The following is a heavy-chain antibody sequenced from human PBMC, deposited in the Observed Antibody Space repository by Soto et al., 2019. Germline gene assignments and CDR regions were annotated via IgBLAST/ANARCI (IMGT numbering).Heavy chain of an antibody. CDR1: GGSISSSSYY. V-gene: IGHV4-39*07. Sequence: SETLSLTCTVSGGSISSSSYYWGWIRQPPGKGLEWIGSIYYSRSTNYNPSLKSRVTISVDTSKNQFSLKLSSVTAADTAVYYCATGWGGYCSGGSCYSEKGLADAFDIWGQGTMVTVSS. CDR2: IYYSRST. D-gene: IGHD2-15*01. CDR3: ATGWGGYCSGGSCYSEKGLADAFDI. J-gene: IGHJ3*02.